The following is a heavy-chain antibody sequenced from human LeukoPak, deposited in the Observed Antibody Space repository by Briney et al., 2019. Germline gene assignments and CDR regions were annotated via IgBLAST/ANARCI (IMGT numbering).Heavy chain of an antibody. J-gene: IGHJ4*02. D-gene: IGHD3-9*01. CDR3: AKHEGDGLRDFDWPTD. V-gene: IGHV3-48*01. Sequence: GASVKVSCKASGYTFTGYYMNWVRQAPGKGLEWVSYITSSSSTIYYADSVKGRFTISRDNSKNTLYLQMNSLRAEDTAVYYFAKHEGDGLRDFDWPTDWGQGTLVTVSS. CDR2: ITSSSSTI. CDR1: GYTFTGYY.